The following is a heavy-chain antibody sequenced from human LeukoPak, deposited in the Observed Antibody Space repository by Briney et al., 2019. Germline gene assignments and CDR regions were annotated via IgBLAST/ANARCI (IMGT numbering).Heavy chain of an antibody. J-gene: IGHJ4*02. D-gene: IGHD6-6*01. CDR3: ARGPFPPGEAAQVDY. CDR1: GFTFSSYW. CDR2: INSDGSST. Sequence: PGGSLRLSCAASGFTFSSYWMHWVRQAPGKGRVWGSRINSDGSSTSYADSVKGRFTISRDNAKNTLYLQMNSLRAEDTAVYYCARGPFPPGEAAQVDYWGQGTLVTVSS. V-gene: IGHV3-74*01.